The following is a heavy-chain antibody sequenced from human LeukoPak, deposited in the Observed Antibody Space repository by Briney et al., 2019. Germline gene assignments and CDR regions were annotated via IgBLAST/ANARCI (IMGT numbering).Heavy chain of an antibody. J-gene: IGHJ5*02. V-gene: IGHV4-30-4*01. CDR1: GGSISSDNYQ. CDR2: INYSGST. Sequence: PSKTLSLTCTVSGGSISSDNYQWSWIRQPPGKGLEWIGYINYSGSTYYGPSLKSRVTISVDTSKNQFFLKLSSVTAADTAVYYCARYGSGSTWFDPWGQGTLVTVSS. CDR3: ARYGSGSTWFDP. D-gene: IGHD3-10*01.